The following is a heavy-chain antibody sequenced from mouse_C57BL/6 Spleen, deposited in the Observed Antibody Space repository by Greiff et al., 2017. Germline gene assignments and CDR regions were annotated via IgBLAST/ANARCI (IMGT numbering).Heavy chain of an antibody. CDR3: TTEDYYAMDY. CDR2: IRLKSDNYAT. V-gene: IGHV6-3*01. J-gene: IGHJ4*01. CDR1: GFTFSNYW. D-gene: IGHD3-1*01. Sequence: EVMLVESGGGLVQPGGSIKLSCVASGFTFSNYWMNWVRQSPEKGLEWVAQIRLKSDNYATHYAESVKGRFTISRDDSKSSVYLQMNNLRAEDTGIYYCTTEDYYAMDYWGQGTSVTVSS.